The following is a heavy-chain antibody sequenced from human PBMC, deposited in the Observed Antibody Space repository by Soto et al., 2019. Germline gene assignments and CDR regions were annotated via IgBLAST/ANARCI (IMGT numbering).Heavy chain of an antibody. CDR3: SSLTRDDYYGMDV. Sequence: PSETLSLTCTVSGGSISSGGYYWSWIRQHPGKGLEWIGYIYYSGSTYYNPSLKSRVTISVDTSKNQFSLKLSSVTAADTAVYYCSSLTRDDYYGMDVWGQGTTVTVSS. D-gene: IGHD4-17*01. V-gene: IGHV4-39*01. CDR1: GGSISSGGYY. CDR2: IYYSGST. J-gene: IGHJ6*02.